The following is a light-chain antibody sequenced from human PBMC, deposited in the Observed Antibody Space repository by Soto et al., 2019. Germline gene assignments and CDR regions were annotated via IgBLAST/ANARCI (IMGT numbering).Light chain of an antibody. CDR1: QVVHTY. CDR3: QRYVTDPLT. Sequence: DIQMTQSPSSLSASVGDTVTITCRASQVVHTYLAWYQQRPGKVPKLLIDAASTLQSGVPSRFSGSGSGTDFTLTISSLQPEDVATYYCQRYVTDPLTFGGGTHVEIK. CDR2: AAS. V-gene: IGKV1-27*01. J-gene: IGKJ4*01.